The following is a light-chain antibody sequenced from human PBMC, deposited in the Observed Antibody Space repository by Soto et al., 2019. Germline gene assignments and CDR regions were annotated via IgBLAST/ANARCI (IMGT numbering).Light chain of an antibody. CDR1: QSVSSKS. J-gene: IGKJ1*01. CDR3: HQYGSSPWT. V-gene: IGKV3-20*01. Sequence: EMVLTQSAGTLSLSPGERATLSCRASQSVSSKSLAWYQQKPGQAPRLLIYASSSRATGIPDRFSGSGSGTDFPLTISRLEPEDFAVYYCHQYGSSPWTFGQGTRVEIK. CDR2: ASS.